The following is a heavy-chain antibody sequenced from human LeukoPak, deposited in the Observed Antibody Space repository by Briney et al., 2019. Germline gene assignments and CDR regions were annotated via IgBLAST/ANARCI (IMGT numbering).Heavy chain of an antibody. J-gene: IGHJ6*03. CDR1: GFTFSSYW. V-gene: IGHV3-7*01. CDR2: IKQDGSEK. D-gene: IGHD5-18*01. Sequence: GGSLRLSCAASGFTFSSYWMSWVRQAPGKGLEWMANIKQDGSEKYYVDSVKGRFTISRDNAKNSLYLQMNSLRAEDTAVYYCARVRTAMVLYYYYYYMDVWGKGTTVTVSS. CDR3: ARVRTAMVLYYYYYYMDV.